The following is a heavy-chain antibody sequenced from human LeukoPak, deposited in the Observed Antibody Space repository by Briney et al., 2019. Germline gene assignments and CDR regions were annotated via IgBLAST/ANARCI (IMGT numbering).Heavy chain of an antibody. Sequence: GGSLRLSCAASGFTFSSYAMSWVRQAPGEGLEWVSAISGSGGSTYYADSVKGRFTISRDNSKKTLYLQMNSLRAEDTAVYYCAKGVTLGYYFDYWGQGTLVTVSS. J-gene: IGHJ4*02. CDR2: ISGSGGST. D-gene: IGHD5-18*01. CDR3: AKGVTLGYYFDY. V-gene: IGHV3-23*01. CDR1: GFTFSSYA.